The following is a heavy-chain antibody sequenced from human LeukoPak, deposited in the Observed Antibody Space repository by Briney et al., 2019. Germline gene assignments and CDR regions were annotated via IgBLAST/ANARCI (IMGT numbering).Heavy chain of an antibody. CDR2: IYPGDSDT. Sequence: GESLKISCKGSGYSFTSYWIGWVRQMPGKGLEWMGIIYPGDSDTRYSPSFQGQVTISADKSISTVYLQWSSLKASDTAMYYCATTNGYSGYDPSLFDYWGQGTLVTVSS. V-gene: IGHV5-51*01. CDR3: ATTNGYSGYDPSLFDY. D-gene: IGHD5-12*01. J-gene: IGHJ4*02. CDR1: GYSFTSYW.